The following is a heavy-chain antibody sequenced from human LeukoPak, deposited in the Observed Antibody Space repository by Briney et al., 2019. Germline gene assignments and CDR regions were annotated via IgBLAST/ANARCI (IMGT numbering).Heavy chain of an antibody. V-gene: IGHV4-30-2*01. CDR3: ARNHYYDSSGYREDAFDI. CDR2: IYHSGST. Sequence: SETLSLTCTVSGGSISSGSYYWSWIRQPPGKGLEWIGYIYHSGSTYYNPSLKSRVTISVDRSKNQFSLKLSSVTAADTAVYYCARNHYYDSSGYREDAFDIWGQGTMVTVSS. CDR1: GGSISSGSYY. J-gene: IGHJ3*02. D-gene: IGHD3-22*01.